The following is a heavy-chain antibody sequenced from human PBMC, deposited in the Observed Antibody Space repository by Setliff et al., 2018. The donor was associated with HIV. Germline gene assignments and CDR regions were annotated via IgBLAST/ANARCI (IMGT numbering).Heavy chain of an antibody. Sequence: GGSLRLSCAAAEFTLSQYSVTWVRQAPGKGLEWVSSTSHSGRYIHHADSVKGRFTISRDNAENLVYLEMNSLRAEDTAVYYCATGDVELNGVFCQMGVWGPGTTVTVSS. CDR3: ATGDVELNGVFCQMGV. V-gene: IGHV3-21*01. J-gene: IGHJ6*02. D-gene: IGHD1-7*01. CDR2: TSHSGRYI. CDR1: EFTLSQYS.